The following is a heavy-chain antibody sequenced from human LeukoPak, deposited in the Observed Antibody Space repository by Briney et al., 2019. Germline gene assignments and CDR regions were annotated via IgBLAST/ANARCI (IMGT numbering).Heavy chain of an antibody. J-gene: IGHJ4*02. V-gene: IGHV1-18*01. CDR2: ISAYNGNT. Sequence: ASVKVSCKASGYTFTRYGISWVRQAPGQGLEWMGWISAYNGNTNYAQKLQGRVTMTTDTSTSTAYMELRSLRSDDTAVYYCARDPGYYDSSGYAFDYWGQGTLVTVSS. CDR1: GYTFTRYG. D-gene: IGHD3-22*01. CDR3: ARDPGYYDSSGYAFDY.